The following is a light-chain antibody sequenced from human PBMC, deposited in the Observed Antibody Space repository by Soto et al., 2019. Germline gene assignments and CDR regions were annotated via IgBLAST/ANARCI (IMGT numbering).Light chain of an antibody. J-gene: IGLJ3*02. V-gene: IGLV8-61*01. CDR2: SIN. CDR1: SGSVSTNYY. Sequence: QTVVTQEPSLSVSPGGTVTLTCGLSSGSVSTNYYTSWYQQTPGQAPRTLIYSINTRSSGVPDRFSGSILGNKAALTITGAQADDDSDYYCVLYMGSGISVFGGGTKLTVL. CDR3: VLYMGSGISV.